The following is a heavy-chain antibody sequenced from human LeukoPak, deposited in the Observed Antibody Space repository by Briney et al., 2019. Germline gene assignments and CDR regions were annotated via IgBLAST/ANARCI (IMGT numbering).Heavy chain of an antibody. J-gene: IGHJ5*02. D-gene: IGHD6-13*01. Sequence: GSVKVSCKASGYTFTGYYMHWVRQAPGQGLEWMGWINPNSGGTNYAQKFQGRVTMTRDTSISTAYMELSRLRSDDTAVYYCARVAAAGTTYIWFDPWGQGTLVTVSS. CDR3: ARVAAAGTTYIWFDP. CDR1: GYTFTGYY. V-gene: IGHV1-2*02. CDR2: INPNSGGT.